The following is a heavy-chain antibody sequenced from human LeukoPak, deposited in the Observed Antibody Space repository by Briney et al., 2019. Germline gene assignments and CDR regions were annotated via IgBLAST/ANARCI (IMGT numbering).Heavy chain of an antibody. V-gene: IGHV3-64*01. Sequence: GGSLRLSCAASGFNFNYYAMHWVRQAPGKGLEYISALNSNGGSTYYANSVKGRFTISRDNSKNTLYLQMGSLRPEDMAVYYCARVGTSGWYNDYWGQGTLVTVSS. CDR2: LNSNGGST. CDR3: ARVGTSGWYNDY. CDR1: GFNFNYYA. D-gene: IGHD6-19*01. J-gene: IGHJ4*02.